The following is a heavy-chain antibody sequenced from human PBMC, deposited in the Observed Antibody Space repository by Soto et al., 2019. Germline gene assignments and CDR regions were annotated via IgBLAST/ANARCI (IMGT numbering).Heavy chain of an antibody. CDR2: INPSGGST. D-gene: IGHD3-22*01. J-gene: IGHJ4*02. CDR3: ARDGGHDSSGSPIDY. CDR1: GYTFTSYY. V-gene: IGHV1-46*01. Sequence: GASVKVSCKASGYTFTSYYMHWVRQAPGQGLEWMGIINPSGGSTSYAQKFQGRVTMTRDTSTSTVYMELSSLRSEDTAVYYCARDGGHDSSGSPIDYWGQGTLVTVSS.